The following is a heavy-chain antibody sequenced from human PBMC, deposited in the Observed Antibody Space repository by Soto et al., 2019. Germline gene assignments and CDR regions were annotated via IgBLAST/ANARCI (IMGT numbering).Heavy chain of an antibody. CDR1: GYTFTSYG. Sequence: ASLKVSCKASGYTFTSYGITWVRQAPGQGLEWMGWISSYNGNTNYAQKVQGRVTLTTDTSTITTYRELRSLRSDDTAVYYCARGPRYCSTTTCFSGVTWFDPWGQGALVTVS. D-gene: IGHD2-2*01. CDR2: ISSYNGNT. J-gene: IGHJ5*02. V-gene: IGHV1-18*04. CDR3: ARGPRYCSTTTCFSGVTWFDP.